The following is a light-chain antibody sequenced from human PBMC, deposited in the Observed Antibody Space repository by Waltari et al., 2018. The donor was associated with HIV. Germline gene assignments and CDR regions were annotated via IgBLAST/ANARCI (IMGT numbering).Light chain of an antibody. Sequence: QSVLTQPPSVSGAPGQSVSISCTGTTSNIETPYDVHWYQQLPGAAPKLLVYGNNNRPSGVPARFSGSKSGTSASLAITGLQSEDEAFYYCTAWDDSLKGLVFAGGTKLTVL. CDR2: GNN. V-gene: IGLV1-40*01. CDR1: TSNIETPYD. CDR3: TAWDDSLKGLV. J-gene: IGLJ2*01.